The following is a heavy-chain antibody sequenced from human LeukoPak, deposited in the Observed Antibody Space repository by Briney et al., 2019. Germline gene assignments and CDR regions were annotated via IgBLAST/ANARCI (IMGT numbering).Heavy chain of an antibody. J-gene: IGHJ4*02. Sequence: SGGSLRLSCAASGFTFSDNYMSWIRQAPGRGLEWISYISTSGITTYYADSVKGRFTISRDNVKNSLYLQMHSLRAEDTAVYYCAKDQNYGDYRPDYWGQGTLVTVSS. D-gene: IGHD4-17*01. CDR2: ISTSGITT. CDR1: GFTFSDNY. V-gene: IGHV3-11*04. CDR3: AKDQNYGDYRPDY.